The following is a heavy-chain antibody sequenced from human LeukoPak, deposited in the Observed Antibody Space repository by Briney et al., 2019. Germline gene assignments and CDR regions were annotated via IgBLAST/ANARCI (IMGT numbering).Heavy chain of an antibody. J-gene: IGHJ4*02. CDR3: ATSGGGSYYEDYYFDY. V-gene: IGHV3-21*01. D-gene: IGHD1-26*01. Sequence: PGGSLRLSCAASGFTFSSYSMNWVRQAPGKGLEWVSSISSSSSYIYYADSVKGRFTISRDNAKNSLYLQMNSLRAEDTAVYYCATSGGGSYYEDYYFDYWGQGTLVTVSS. CDR2: ISSSSSYI. CDR1: GFTFSSYS.